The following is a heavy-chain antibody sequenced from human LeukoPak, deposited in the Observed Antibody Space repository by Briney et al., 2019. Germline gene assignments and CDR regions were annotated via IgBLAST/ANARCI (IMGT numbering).Heavy chain of an antibody. Sequence: GGSLRLSCTASGFTFGDYAVSWVRQAPGKGLEWVGFIRSKAYGGTTEYAASVKGRFTISRDDSKSIAYLQMNSLKTEDTAVYYCTRVQYCTNGVCHPRVGYFDYWGQGTLVTVSS. D-gene: IGHD2-8*01. CDR1: GFTFGDYA. CDR3: TRVQYCTNGVCHPRVGYFDY. J-gene: IGHJ4*02. CDR2: IRSKAYGGTT. V-gene: IGHV3-49*04.